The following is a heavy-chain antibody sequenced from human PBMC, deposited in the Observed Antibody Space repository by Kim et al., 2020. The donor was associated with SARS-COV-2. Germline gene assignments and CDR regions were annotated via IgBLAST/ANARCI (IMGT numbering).Heavy chain of an antibody. J-gene: IGHJ6*01. CDR3: ARVQWDVVVPSAFSDYYY. D-gene: IGHD2-2*01. Sequence: SETLSLTCTVSGGSLSSYYWSWIRQPAGKGLEWIGRIYTSGTTNYNPSLKSRVTIALDTSKNQFSLSLTSVTAADTAVYYCARVQWDVVVPSAFSDYYY. CDR2: IYTSGTT. CDR1: GGSLSSYY. V-gene: IGHV4-4*07.